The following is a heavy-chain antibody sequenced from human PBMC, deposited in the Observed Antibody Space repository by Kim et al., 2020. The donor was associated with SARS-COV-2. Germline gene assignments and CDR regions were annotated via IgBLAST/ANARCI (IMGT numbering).Heavy chain of an antibody. J-gene: IGHJ4*02. Sequence: GGSLRLSCAASGFMFNAYAMHWVRQAPGKGLEWVTIVSFHGINIFYSDSVKGRFTVSRDNSNDTLYLQMNNLRPEDTGIYYCARLGPTRASAWYKGPLDYWRQGTLVTVSS. V-gene: IGHV3-30*03. D-gene: IGHD6-19*01. CDR1: GFMFNAYA. CDR3: ARLGPTRASAWYKGPLDY. CDR2: VSFHGINI.